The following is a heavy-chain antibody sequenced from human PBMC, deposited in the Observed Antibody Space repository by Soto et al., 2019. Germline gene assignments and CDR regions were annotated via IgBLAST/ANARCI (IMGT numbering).Heavy chain of an antibody. V-gene: IGHV3-23*01. J-gene: IGHJ5*02. CDR2: ISGSGGHT. CDR1: GFSFFSYA. D-gene: IGHD2-8*01. CDR3: AKIEMGWFAH. Sequence: VGSLRLSCTGSGFSFFSYAMSWVRQAPGKGLEWVSTISGSGGHTYYADSVKGRFVVSRDNDKNTVYLHMSSLTGEDTAVYFCAKIEMGWFAHWGQGTQVTVSS.